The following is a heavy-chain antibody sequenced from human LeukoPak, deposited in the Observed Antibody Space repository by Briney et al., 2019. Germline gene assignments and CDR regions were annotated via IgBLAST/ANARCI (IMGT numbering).Heavy chain of an antibody. D-gene: IGHD1-26*01. CDR2: FDPEDGET. J-gene: IGHJ3*02. Sequence: ASVKVSCKVSGYTLTELSMHWVRQAPGKGLEWMGGFDPEDGETIYAQKFQGRVTVTEDTSTDTAYMELSSLRSEDTAVYYCATDPYSGSYLVDAFDIWGQGTMVTVSS. CDR3: ATDPYSGSYLVDAFDI. CDR1: GYTLTELS. V-gene: IGHV1-24*01.